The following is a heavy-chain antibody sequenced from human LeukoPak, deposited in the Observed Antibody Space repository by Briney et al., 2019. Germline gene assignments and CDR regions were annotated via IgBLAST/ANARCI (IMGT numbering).Heavy chain of an antibody. CDR3: ARVSSSWSYYFDY. V-gene: IGHV4-31*03. J-gene: IGHJ4*02. CDR1: GGSISSGGYY. Sequence: SETLSLTCTVSGGSISSGGYYWSWIRQHPGKGLERIGYIYYSGSTYYNPSLKSRVTISVDKSKNQFSLKLSSVTAADTAVYYCARVSSSWSYYFDYWGQGTLVTVSS. D-gene: IGHD6-13*01. CDR2: IYYSGST.